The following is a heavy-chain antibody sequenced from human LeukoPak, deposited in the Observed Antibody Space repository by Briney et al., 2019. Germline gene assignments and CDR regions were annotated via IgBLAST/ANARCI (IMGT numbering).Heavy chain of an antibody. D-gene: IGHD1-1*01. CDR3: ARDLYNWNDQEVSGMDV. CDR1: GFTFSSYS. Sequence: GGSLRLSCAASGFTFSSYSMNWVRQAPRKGLEWVSSISSSSSYIYYADSVKGRFTISRDNAKNSLYLQMNSLRAEDTAVYYCARDLYNWNDQEVSGMDVGGQGTTPTAPS. V-gene: IGHV3-21*01. J-gene: IGHJ6*02. CDR2: ISSSSSYI.